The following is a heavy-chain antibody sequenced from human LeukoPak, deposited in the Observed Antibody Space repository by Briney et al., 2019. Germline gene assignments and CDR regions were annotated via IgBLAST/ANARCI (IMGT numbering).Heavy chain of an antibody. J-gene: IGHJ4*02. Sequence: GGSLRLSCAASGFSFSNFWMSWVRQAPGKGLEWVANIKEDGSEKYYVDSVKGRFTISRDNAKNSLYLQMNSLRAEDTAVYYCARWAESNDYWGQGTLVTFSS. CDR3: ARWAESNDY. V-gene: IGHV3-7*05. CDR2: IKEDGSEK. CDR1: GFSFSNFW.